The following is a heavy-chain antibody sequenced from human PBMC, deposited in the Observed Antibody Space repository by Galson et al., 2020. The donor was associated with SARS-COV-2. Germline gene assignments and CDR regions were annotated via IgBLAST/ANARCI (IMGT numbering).Heavy chain of an antibody. CDR3: VKGREHFMDV. J-gene: IGHJ6*03. CDR2: VSSNGDTT. V-gene: IGHV3-43*01. D-gene: IGHD3-10*01. Sequence: GGSLRLSCAASGFTFNYFTMHWIRQPPGKGLEWVAFVSSNGDTTHYIDSVKGRFTISRDNRENTLHLHMYSLRTEDTALYFCVKGREHFMDVWGRGTTVTVS. CDR1: GFTFNYFT.